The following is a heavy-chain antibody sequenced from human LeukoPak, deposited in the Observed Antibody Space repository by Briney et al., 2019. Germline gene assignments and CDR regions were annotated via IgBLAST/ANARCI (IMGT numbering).Heavy chain of an antibody. Sequence: ASVKVSCKASGYTFTSYDINWVRQATGQGLEWMGWMNTNSGNTGYAQKFQGRVTMTRNTSISTAYMELSSLRSEDTAVYYCARVLPKYYYDSSGYSYWFDPWGQGTLVTVSS. J-gene: IGHJ5*02. D-gene: IGHD3-22*01. CDR3: ARVLPKYYYDSSGYSYWFDP. CDR2: MNTNSGNT. CDR1: GYTFTSYD. V-gene: IGHV1-8*01.